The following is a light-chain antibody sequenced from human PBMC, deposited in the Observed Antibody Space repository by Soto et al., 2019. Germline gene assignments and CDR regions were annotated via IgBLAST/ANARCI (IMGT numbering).Light chain of an antibody. CDR2: DTS. Sequence: IVVTQSPATLSVSPGETATLSCRASQSVNGNLACYQQKPGQAPRLLIYDTSIRATGTPPSFSGSESGTEFTLTIDSLQSADFAVYHCQQYNSWPLTFGGGTKVEIK. CDR1: QSVNGN. V-gene: IGKV3-15*01. CDR3: QQYNSWPLT. J-gene: IGKJ4*01.